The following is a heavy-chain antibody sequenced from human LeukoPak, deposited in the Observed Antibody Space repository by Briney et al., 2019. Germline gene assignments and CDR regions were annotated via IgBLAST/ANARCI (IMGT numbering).Heavy chain of an antibody. J-gene: IGHJ4*02. V-gene: IGHV1-18*01. CDR2: ISTYNGDI. CDR3: LRDAQRPRLTPDY. CDR1: GYTFNTYG. D-gene: IGHD6-25*01. Sequence: ASVKVSCKASGYTFNTYGISWVRQALGQGLEWMGWISTYNGDIKYVQNLQGRVTMTTDTSTSTAYMELMSLRSDDTAVYYCLRDAQRPRLTPDYWGQGTLVTVSS.